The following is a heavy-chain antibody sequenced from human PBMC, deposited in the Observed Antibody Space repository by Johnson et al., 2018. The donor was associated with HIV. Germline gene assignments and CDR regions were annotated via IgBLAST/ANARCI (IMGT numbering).Heavy chain of an antibody. CDR3: ARGGGDCSSTSCYQDAFEI. CDR2: ISYDGSNK. CDR1: GSTFSSYA. Sequence: QEQLVESGGGVVQPGRSLRLSCAASGSTFSSYAMHWVRQAPGKGLEWVAVISYDGSNKYYADSVKGRFTISRDNSKNTLYLQMNSLRAEDTAVYYCARGGGDCSSTSCYQDAFEIWGQGTMVTVSS. D-gene: IGHD2-2*01. J-gene: IGHJ3*02. V-gene: IGHV3-30*04.